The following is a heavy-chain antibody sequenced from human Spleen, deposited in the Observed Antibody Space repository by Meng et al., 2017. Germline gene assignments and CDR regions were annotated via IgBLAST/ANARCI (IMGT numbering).Heavy chain of an antibody. J-gene: IGHJ4*02. V-gene: IGHV4-34*01. CDR1: GVSLSGDY. CDR2: INHGGST. CDR3: TRGKKYYYDSTGYFAY. Sequence: QVQLQQWGAGLLKPSETLSLPCAVSGVSLSGDYWSWIRQPPGKGLEWIGEINHGGSTNYNPSLKSRVTISVDTSKNHFSLNLTSVTAADTAVYYCTRGKKYYYDSTGYFAYWGQGTLVTVSS. D-gene: IGHD3-22*01.